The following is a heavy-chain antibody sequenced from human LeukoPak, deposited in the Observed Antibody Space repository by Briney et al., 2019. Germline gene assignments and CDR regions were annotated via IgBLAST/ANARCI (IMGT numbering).Heavy chain of an antibody. CDR1: GFTFSSYG. CDR3: ARDSKDYYYYYMDV. J-gene: IGHJ6*03. CDR2: ISYDGSNK. V-gene: IGHV3-30*03. Sequence: GGSLRLSCAASGFTFSSYGMSWVRQAPGKGLEWVAVISYDGSNKYYADSVKGRFTISRDNSKNTLYLQMNSLRAEDTAVYYCARDSKDYYYYYMDVWGKGTTVTVSS.